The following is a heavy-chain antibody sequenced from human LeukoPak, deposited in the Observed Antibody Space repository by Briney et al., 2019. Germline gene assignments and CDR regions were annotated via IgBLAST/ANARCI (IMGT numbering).Heavy chain of an antibody. CDR3: ARDDRGSHDY. D-gene: IGHD1-26*01. CDR2: IYYSGST. V-gene: IGHV4-59*01. J-gene: IGHJ4*02. Sequence: SETLSLTCTVSGGSISSYYWSWIRQPPGKGLEWIGYIYYSGSTNYNPSLKSRVTISVDTPKNQFSLKLSSVTAADTAVYYCARDDRGSHDYWGQGTLVTVSS. CDR1: GGSISSYY.